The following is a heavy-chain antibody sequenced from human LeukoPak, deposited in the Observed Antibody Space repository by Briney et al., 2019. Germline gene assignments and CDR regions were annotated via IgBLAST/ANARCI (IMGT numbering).Heavy chain of an antibody. V-gene: IGHV4-39*02. CDR1: GDSISSSAFY. CDR2: ISYSGKT. D-gene: IGHD3-16*01. J-gene: IGHJ4*02. Sequence: PSETPSLTCTVSGDSISSSAFYWGRIRQPPGKGLEWIASISYSGKTLYNPSLQTRITISVDTSKNPFSLKLSSVTAADAAIYYCARDLSGGRSYWGRGTVVTVSS. CDR3: ARDLSGGRSY.